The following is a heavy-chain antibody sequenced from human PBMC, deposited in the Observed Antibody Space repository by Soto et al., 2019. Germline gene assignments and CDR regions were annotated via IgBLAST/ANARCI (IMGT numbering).Heavy chain of an antibody. V-gene: IGHV3-30*18. CDR2: ISYDVSNK. J-gene: IGHJ6*02. D-gene: IGHD5-18*01. Sequence: PGGSLRLSCAASGFTFSSYGMHWVRQAPGKGLEWVAVISYDVSNKYYADSVKGRFTISRGNSKNTLYLQMNSLRAEDTAVYYCAKDLAVQLWPVGLYGMDVWGQGTTVTVSS. CDR1: GFTFSSYG. CDR3: AKDLAVQLWPVGLYGMDV.